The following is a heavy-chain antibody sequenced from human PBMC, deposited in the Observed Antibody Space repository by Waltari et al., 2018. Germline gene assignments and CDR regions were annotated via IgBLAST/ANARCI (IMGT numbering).Heavy chain of an antibody. CDR3: ARGMAQESLDY. CDR2: IISSESTT. CDR1: GFTFSDDY. Sequence: QVQLVESGGGLVKPGGSLRLSCAASGFTFSDDYMSWIRQAPGKGLGWGPYIISSESTTYYAASVKGRFTISRNNATNSLYLQMNSLRAEYTAVYYCARGMAQESLDYWRQGTLVTVSS. V-gene: IGHV3-11*04. J-gene: IGHJ4*02. D-gene: IGHD2-8*01.